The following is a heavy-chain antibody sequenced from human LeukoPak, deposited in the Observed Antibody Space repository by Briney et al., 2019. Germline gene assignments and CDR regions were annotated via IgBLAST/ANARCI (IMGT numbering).Heavy chain of an antibody. D-gene: IGHD3-10*01. Sequence: GGSLRLSCAASGFTVSSSYMSWVRQAPGKGLEWVSVIYSGGSTYYADSVKGRFTISRDNSKNTLYLQMNSLRAEDTAVYYCARDRITMVRGVILHAFDIWGQGTMVTVSS. CDR3: ARDRITMVRGVILHAFDI. CDR1: GFTVSSSY. J-gene: IGHJ3*02. CDR2: IYSGGST. V-gene: IGHV3-66*01.